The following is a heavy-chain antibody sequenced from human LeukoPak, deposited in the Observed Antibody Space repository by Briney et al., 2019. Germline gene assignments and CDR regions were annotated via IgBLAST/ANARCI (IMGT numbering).Heavy chain of an antibody. D-gene: IGHD6-19*01. V-gene: IGHV4-30-2*01. CDR2: IYHSGST. CDR3: ARDRGSRDSSTSGTVDY. Sequence: SQTLSLTCTVSGGSISSDDYCWTWIRQPPGKGLEWIGCIYHSGSTYYNPSLKSRVTISVDRSKNQFSLKLSSVTAADTAIYYCARDRGSRDSSTSGTVDYWGQGSLVTVSS. J-gene: IGHJ4*02. CDR1: GGSISSDDYC.